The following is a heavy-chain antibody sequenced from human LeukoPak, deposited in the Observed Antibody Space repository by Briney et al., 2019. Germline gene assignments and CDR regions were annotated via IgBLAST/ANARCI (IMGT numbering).Heavy chain of an antibody. Sequence: GGSLRLSCAASGFTFSSYGMHWVRQAPGKALEWVSSITSSGTYIFYADSVKGRFTISRDNAKNSLYLQMNSLGPEDTAVYYCARDPYSGNYGNYYYYYMDVWGKGTTVIVSS. J-gene: IGHJ6*03. D-gene: IGHD1-26*01. CDR1: GFTFSSYG. CDR3: ARDPYSGNYGNYYYYYMDV. V-gene: IGHV3-21*01. CDR2: ITSSGTYI.